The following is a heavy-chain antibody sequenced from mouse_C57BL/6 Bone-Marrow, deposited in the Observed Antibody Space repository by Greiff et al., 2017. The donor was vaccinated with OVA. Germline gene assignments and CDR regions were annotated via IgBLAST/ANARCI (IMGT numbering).Heavy chain of an antibody. V-gene: IGHV1-20*01. CDR3: ARKGYDYDGYYFDY. Sequence: EVQLQESGPELVKPGDSVKISCKASGYSFTGYFMNWVMQSHGKSLEWIGRINPYNGDTFYNQKFKGKATLTVDKSSSTAHMELRSLTSEDSAVYYCARKGYDYDGYYFDYWGQGTTLTVSS. D-gene: IGHD2-4*01. CDR1: GYSFTGYF. J-gene: IGHJ2*01. CDR2: INPYNGDT.